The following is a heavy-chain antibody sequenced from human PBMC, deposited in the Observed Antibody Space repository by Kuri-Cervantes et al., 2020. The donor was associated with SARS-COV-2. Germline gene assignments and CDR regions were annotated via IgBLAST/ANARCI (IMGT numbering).Heavy chain of an antibody. CDR3: ARDLSSGLWAFDY. D-gene: IGHD5-18*01. CDR1: GFTFSSYS. CDR2: ISSSSSTI. Sequence: GESLKSSCAASGFTFSSYSMNWVRQAPGKGLEWVSYISSSSSTIYYADSVKGRFTTSRDNAKNSLYLQMNSLRAEDTAVYYCARDLSSGLWAFDYWGQGTLVTVSS. J-gene: IGHJ4*02. V-gene: IGHV3-48*01.